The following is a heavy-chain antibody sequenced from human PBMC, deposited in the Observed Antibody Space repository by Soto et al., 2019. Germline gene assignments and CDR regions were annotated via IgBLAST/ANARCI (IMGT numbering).Heavy chain of an antibody. D-gene: IGHD2-21*02. CDR3: ARRVGRRVTPLPLPPRPASYYYYMDV. J-gene: IGHJ6*03. CDR2: INHSGST. Sequence: PSETLSLTCAVYGGSFSGYYWSWIRQPPGKGLEWIGEINHSGSTNYNPSLKSRVTISVDTSKNQFSLKLSSVTAADTAVYYCARRVGRRVTPLPLPPRPASYYYYMDVWGKGTTVTVSS. CDR1: GGSFSGYY. V-gene: IGHV4-34*01.